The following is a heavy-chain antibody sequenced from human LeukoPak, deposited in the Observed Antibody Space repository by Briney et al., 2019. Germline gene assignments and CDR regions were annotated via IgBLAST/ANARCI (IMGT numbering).Heavy chain of an antibody. V-gene: IGHV1-18*01. Sequence: ASVKVSCKASGYTFSTYPMNWVRQAPGQGLEWMGWISAYNGNTNYAQKLQGRVTMTTDTSTSTAYMELRSLRSDDTAVYYCARADYYYYGMDVWGQGTTVTVSS. CDR1: GYTFSTYP. CDR2: ISAYNGNT. J-gene: IGHJ6*02. CDR3: ARADYYYYGMDV.